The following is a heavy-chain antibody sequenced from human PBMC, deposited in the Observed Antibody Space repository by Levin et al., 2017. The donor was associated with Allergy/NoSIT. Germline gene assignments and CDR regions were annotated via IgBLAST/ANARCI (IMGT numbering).Heavy chain of an antibody. CDR3: ARVGYGSGSYYFCY. V-gene: IGHV3-20*04. J-gene: IGHJ4*02. Sequence: GGSLRLSCAASGFTFDDHGMSWVRQAPGKGLEWVSGINWNGGSTGYADPVKGRFTISRDNAKNSLYLQMNSLRAEDTALYYCARVGYGSGSYYFCYWGQGTLVTVSS. D-gene: IGHD3-10*01. CDR2: INWNGGST. CDR1: GFTFDDHG.